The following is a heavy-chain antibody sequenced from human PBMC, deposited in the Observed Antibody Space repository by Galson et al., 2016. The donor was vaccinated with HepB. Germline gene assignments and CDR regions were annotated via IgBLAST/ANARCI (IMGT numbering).Heavy chain of an antibody. Sequence: SLRLSCAASGFTFSSYDMHWVRQATGKGLEWVSAIGTAGDTYYPGSVKGRFTISRENAKNSLYLQMNTLRAEDTAVYYCASGGLGYCSGGSCSLGDYGMDVWGQGTTVTVSS. D-gene: IGHD2-15*01. CDR3: ASGGLGYCSGGSCSLGDYGMDV. CDR1: GFTFSSYD. V-gene: IGHV3-13*01. CDR2: IGTAGDT. J-gene: IGHJ6*02.